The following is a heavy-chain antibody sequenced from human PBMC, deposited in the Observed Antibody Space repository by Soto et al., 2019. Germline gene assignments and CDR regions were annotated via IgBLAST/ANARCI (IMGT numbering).Heavy chain of an antibody. CDR2: ISPRSDTK. CDR3: ARELRDTHIHFDH. D-gene: IGHD2-21*02. CDR1: GFTFNSFI. J-gene: IGHJ5*02. V-gene: IGHV3-48*01. Sequence: DVQLVESGGGLVKPGGPRRLSCSASGFTFNSFIINWFRQAPGQGLEWVSYISPRSDTKYYADTVKGRFTISRDTAKKTAYLQINSLRAGDTAVYFCARELRDTHIHFDHWGQGTRVTVSS.